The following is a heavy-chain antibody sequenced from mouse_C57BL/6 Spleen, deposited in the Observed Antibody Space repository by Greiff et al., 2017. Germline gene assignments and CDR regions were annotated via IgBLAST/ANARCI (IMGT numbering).Heavy chain of an antibody. D-gene: IGHD2-12*01. CDR2: IYPRSGNT. CDR3: AMGDYNNDRIAY. J-gene: IGHJ3*01. Sequence: QVQLQQSGAELVRPGASVKLSCKASGYTFTSYGIRWVKQRTGQGLEWIGEIYPRSGNTYYNAKFKGKATLTADKSSSTAYMALRSLPSEDSAVYYCAMGDYNNDRIAYWGQGTLVTVSA. CDR1: GYTFTSYG. V-gene: IGHV1-81*01.